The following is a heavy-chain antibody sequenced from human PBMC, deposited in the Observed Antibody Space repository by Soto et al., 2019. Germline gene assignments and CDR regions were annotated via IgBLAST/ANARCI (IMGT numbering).Heavy chain of an antibody. CDR1: GFTFSTYS. CDR2: ISSRSDI. Sequence: GGSLRLSCVGSGFTFSTYSINWVRQAPGKGLEWVSSISSRSDIYYADSVKGRFTISRGNAKNSVSLQMNSLRAEDTAVYYCAREYTAWPLAYGLDVWGHGTTVTVSS. CDR3: AREYTAWPLAYGLDV. D-gene: IGHD2-2*02. V-gene: IGHV3-21*01. J-gene: IGHJ6*02.